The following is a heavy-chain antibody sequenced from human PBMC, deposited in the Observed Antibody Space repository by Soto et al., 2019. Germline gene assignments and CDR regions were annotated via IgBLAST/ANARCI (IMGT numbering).Heavy chain of an antibody. Sequence: XSVKVSCKASVYSFINYDISWVRQATGQGLEWMGWMNPGSGKTGYANKFQGRVTMTRDASTSTAHLELSSLTSEDTAVYYCARMASSGTLNWFDHWGQGTLVTVSS. J-gene: IGHJ5*02. CDR1: VYSFINYD. CDR2: MNPGSGKT. V-gene: IGHV1-8*02. CDR3: ARMASSGTLNWFDH.